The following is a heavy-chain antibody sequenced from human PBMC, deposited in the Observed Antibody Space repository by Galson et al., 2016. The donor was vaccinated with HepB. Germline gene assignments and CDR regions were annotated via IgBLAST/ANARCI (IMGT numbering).Heavy chain of an antibody. Sequence: SLRLSCAASGFTFSSYAMHWVRQAPGKGLEWVAITSADGSLNYYAASVKGRFTISRGNSKNTLYLQMNSLRAEDTAVYYCAKKLPGSYYAGADYWGQGTLVTVSS. CDR1: GFTFSSYA. J-gene: IGHJ4*02. CDR2: TSADGSLN. D-gene: IGHD3-10*01. V-gene: IGHV3-30*18. CDR3: AKKLPGSYYAGADY.